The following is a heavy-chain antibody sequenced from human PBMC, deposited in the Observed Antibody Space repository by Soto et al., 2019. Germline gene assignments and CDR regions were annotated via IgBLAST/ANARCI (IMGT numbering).Heavy chain of an antibody. Sequence: QVQLVESGGGVVQPGRSLRLSCAASGFTFSSYGMHWVRQAPGKGLEWVAVISYDGSNKYYADSVKGRFTISRDNSKNTLYLQMNSLRAEDTAVYYCAKDRRETTVTTPIGYWGQGTLVTVSS. CDR1: GFTFSSYG. J-gene: IGHJ4*02. D-gene: IGHD4-17*01. V-gene: IGHV3-30*18. CDR3: AKDRRETTVTTPIGY. CDR2: ISYDGSNK.